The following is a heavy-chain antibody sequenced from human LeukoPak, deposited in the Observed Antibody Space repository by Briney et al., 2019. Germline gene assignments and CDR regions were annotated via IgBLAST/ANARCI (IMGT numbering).Heavy chain of an antibody. Sequence: ASVKVSCKVPGYTFTDYYMHWVQQAPGKGLEWMGLVDPEDGETIYAEKFQGRVTITADTSTDTAYMELSSLRSEDTAVYYCATGGVEYSSSSAFSWGQGTLVTVSS. CDR3: ATGGVEYSSSSAFS. CDR1: GYTFTDYY. CDR2: VDPEDGET. J-gene: IGHJ4*02. V-gene: IGHV1-69-2*01. D-gene: IGHD6-6*01.